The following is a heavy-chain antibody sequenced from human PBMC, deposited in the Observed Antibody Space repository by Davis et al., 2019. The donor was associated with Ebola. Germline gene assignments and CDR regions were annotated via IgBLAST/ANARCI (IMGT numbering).Heavy chain of an antibody. D-gene: IGHD4-17*01. CDR3: VRTTYGAPEY. CDR2: IEQDGSEK. J-gene: IGHJ4*02. CDR1: GFTFSSYW. Sequence: GGSLRLSCAASGFTFSSYWMSWVRQAPGKGLEWVAKIEQDGSEKYYVDSVKGRFTISRDNAKSTLYLQMNSLTAEDTAVYYCVRTTYGAPEYWGQGTLVTVSS. V-gene: IGHV3-7*01.